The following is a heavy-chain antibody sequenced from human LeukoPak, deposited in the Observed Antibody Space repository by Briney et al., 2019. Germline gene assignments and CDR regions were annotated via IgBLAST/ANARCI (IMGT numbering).Heavy chain of an antibody. CDR2: ITGSGGNT. CDR1: GFTFTTYG. Sequence: GGSLRLSCAASGFTFTTYGMSWVRQAPGKGLEWVSVITGSGGNTYYADSVKGRFTISRDNSKNTLYLQMNSLRAEDTAVYYCAKGRREYYFDYWGQGTLVTVSS. CDR3: AKGRREYYFDY. V-gene: IGHV3-23*01. J-gene: IGHJ4*02.